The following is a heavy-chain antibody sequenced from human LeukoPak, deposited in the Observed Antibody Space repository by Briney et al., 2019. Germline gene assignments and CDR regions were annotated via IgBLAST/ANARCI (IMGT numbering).Heavy chain of an antibody. CDR3: ARDVSFYNWNDGDYAFDI. CDR2: VNTNTGNP. Sequence: ASVKVSCKASGYTFTSYVMNWVRQAPGQGLEWMGWVNTNTGNPTYAQGFTGRFVFSLDTSVSTAYLQISSLKAEDTAVYYCARDVSFYNWNDGDYAFDIWGQGTMVTVSS. J-gene: IGHJ3*02. V-gene: IGHV7-4-1*02. CDR1: GYTFTSYV. D-gene: IGHD1-1*01.